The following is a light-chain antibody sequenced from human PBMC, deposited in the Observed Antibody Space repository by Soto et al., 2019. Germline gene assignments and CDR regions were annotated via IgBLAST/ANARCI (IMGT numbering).Light chain of an antibody. J-gene: IGLJ2*01. Sequence: QPVLTQSSSASACLGSSVKLTWTLSSGHSSYIIAWHHHQPGKAPRYLMKVESSGTYNKGSGVPDRFSGSGSGADRYLTISNLQSEDEADYYCETWDTNTVIFGGGTKLTVL. CDR2: VESSGTY. V-gene: IGLV4-60*03. CDR3: ETWDTNTVI. CDR1: SGHSSYI.